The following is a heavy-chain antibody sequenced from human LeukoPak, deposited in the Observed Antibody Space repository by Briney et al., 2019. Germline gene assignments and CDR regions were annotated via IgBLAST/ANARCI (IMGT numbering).Heavy chain of an antibody. J-gene: IGHJ4*02. CDR2: IWSDGSDK. V-gene: IGHV3-33*01. CDR3: ARGSGRTSDFDY. Sequence: GGSLRLSCAASGFTFSTYGMHWVRQTPGKGLEWVAVIWSDGSDKYYADSVKGRFTISRDNSKNTLFLQMISLRVEDTSVYYCARGSGRTSDFDYGGQGTLVTVSS. D-gene: IGHD1-26*01. CDR1: GFTFSTYG.